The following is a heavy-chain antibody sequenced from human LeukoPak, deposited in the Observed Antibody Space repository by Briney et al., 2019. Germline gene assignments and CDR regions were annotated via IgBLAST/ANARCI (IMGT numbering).Heavy chain of an antibody. Sequence: ASVKVSCKPSGYTFTTYSMHWVRQAPGQGLEWMAIINLSGGSTDYTQKFQGRVTVTRDTSTSTVYMELSSLRSEDTAVYYCVRHNHMDVWGQGTTVTVSS. CDR2: INLSGGST. CDR3: VRHNHMDV. V-gene: IGHV1-46*01. CDR1: GYTFTTYS. J-gene: IGHJ6*02.